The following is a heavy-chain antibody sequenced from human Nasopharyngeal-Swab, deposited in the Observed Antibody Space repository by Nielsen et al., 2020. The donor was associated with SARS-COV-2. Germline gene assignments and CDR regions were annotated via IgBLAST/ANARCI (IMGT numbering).Heavy chain of an antibody. CDR1: GFSFDDYA. V-gene: IGHV3-53*01. D-gene: IGHD6-13*01. Sequence: GGSLRLSCAASGFSFDDYAMNWVRQAPGKGLEWVAVIYSRGETHYTDSVRGRFTISRDNSKNMVNLQLNSLRAEDTAVYYCARMDFIASRDYWGQGTLVTVSS. J-gene: IGHJ4*02. CDR2: IYSRGET. CDR3: ARMDFIASRDY.